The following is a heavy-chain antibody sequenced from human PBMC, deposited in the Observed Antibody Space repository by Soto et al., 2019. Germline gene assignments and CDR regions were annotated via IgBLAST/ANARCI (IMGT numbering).Heavy chain of an antibody. CDR2: IYYNGNT. D-gene: IGHD7-27*01. CDR1: GGSISNHY. V-gene: IGHV4-59*11. J-gene: IGHJ4*02. CDR3: TRANWYSEY. Sequence: QVQLQESGPGLVKPSETLSPTCSVSGGSISNHYWSWIRQPPGKGLEWIGYIYYNGNTNYNPSLKSRVTMSVATSRNQISLKLTTVTAADTAVYYCTRANWYSEYWGQGTLVTVSS.